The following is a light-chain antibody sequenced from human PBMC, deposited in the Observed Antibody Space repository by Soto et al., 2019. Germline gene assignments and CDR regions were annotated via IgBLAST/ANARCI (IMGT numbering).Light chain of an antibody. Sequence: DIQMTQSPSSLSASVGDRATITCRASQSISSYLNWYQQKPGKAPKLLIYAASSLQSGVPSRFSGSGSGTEFTLTISSLQAEDFATYYSQQSYSTPPTFGQGTKVEIK. CDR1: QSISSY. V-gene: IGKV1-39*01. CDR2: AAS. J-gene: IGKJ1*01. CDR3: QQSYSTPPT.